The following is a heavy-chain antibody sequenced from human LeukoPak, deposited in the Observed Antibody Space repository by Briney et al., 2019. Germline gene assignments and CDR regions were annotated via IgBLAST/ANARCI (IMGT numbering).Heavy chain of an antibody. D-gene: IGHD3-22*01. CDR2: ISSSSSYI. CDR1: GFTFSSYW. J-gene: IGHJ4*02. CDR3: ARAVWDSSGHLFDY. Sequence: GGSLRLSCAASGFTFSSYWMSWVRQAPGKGLEWVSCISSSSSYIYYADSVKGRFTIYRDNAKKSLYLQLDSLRAEDTAVYYCARAVWDSSGHLFDYWGQGTLVTVSS. V-gene: IGHV3-21*01.